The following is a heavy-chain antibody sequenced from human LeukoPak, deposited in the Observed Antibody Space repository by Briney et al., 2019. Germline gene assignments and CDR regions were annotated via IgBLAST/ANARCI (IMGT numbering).Heavy chain of an antibody. J-gene: IGHJ6*03. CDR3: ARSVSARGPGVVAPGLLPLINYFGFYMDV. Sequence: ASVKVSCKTSGYILSMFWMHWVRQAPGQGLEWMGIINPSRGSTTFAPKFQGRVSMTGDMTTNTVYMEMSGVTSEDTGIYFCARSVSARGPGVVAPGLLPLINYFGFYMDVWGKGTSVTVSS. V-gene: IGHV1-46*01. D-gene: IGHD5/OR15-5a*01. CDR2: INPSRGST. CDR1: GYILSMFW.